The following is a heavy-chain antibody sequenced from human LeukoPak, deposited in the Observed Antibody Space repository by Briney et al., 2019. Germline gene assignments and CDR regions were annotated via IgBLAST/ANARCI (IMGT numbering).Heavy chain of an antibody. CDR3: ARDGSYKFDY. CDR1: GFTFSNSW. J-gene: IGHJ4*02. Sequence: GGSLRLSCAASGFTFSNSWMHWVRQTPGKGLVWVSCLRSDGTTTYAESVKGRSTISRDSAKNTLYLQMNSLRAEDTAVYYCARDGSYKFDYWGQGTLVTVSP. CDR2: LRSDGTT. D-gene: IGHD1-26*01. V-gene: IGHV3-74*01.